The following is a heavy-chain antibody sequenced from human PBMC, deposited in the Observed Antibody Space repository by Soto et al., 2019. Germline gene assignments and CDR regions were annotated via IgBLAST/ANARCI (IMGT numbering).Heavy chain of an antibody. D-gene: IGHD6-13*01. V-gene: IGHV4-4*02. J-gene: IGHJ4*02. CDR3: ARARIGQLVRGYYFDY. CDR1: GGSISSSNW. Sequence: SETLSLTGAVSGGSISSSNWWSWVRQPPGKGLEWIGEIYHSGSTNYSPSHKSRVTISVDKSKNQFSLKLSSVTAADTAVYYCARARIGQLVRGYYFDYWGQGTLVTVSS. CDR2: IYHSGST.